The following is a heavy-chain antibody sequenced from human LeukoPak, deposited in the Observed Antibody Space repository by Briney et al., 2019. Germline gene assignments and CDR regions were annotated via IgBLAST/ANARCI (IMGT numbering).Heavy chain of an antibody. CDR2: ISGSGGST. Sequence: GGSLRLSCAASGFTFSSYAMSWVRQAPGKGLEWVSAISGSGGSTYYADSVKGRFTISRDNSKNTLYLQMNSLRAEDTAVYYCAKSLEYCSSTSCSGDYYYGMDVWGQGTTVTVSS. CDR3: AKSLEYCSSTSCSGDYYYGMDV. D-gene: IGHD2-2*01. V-gene: IGHV3-23*01. J-gene: IGHJ6*02. CDR1: GFTFSSYA.